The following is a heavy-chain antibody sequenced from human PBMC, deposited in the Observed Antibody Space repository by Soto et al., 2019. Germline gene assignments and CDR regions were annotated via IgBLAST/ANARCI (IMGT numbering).Heavy chain of an antibody. Sequence: GGSLRLSCAASGFTFSSYAMSWVRQAPGKGLEWVSAISGSGGSTYYADSVKGRFTISRDNSKNTLYLQMNSLRAEDTAVYYCVVRYYYDSSGYYPGDYYYGMDVWGQGTTVTVSS. J-gene: IGHJ6*02. D-gene: IGHD3-22*01. CDR2: ISGSGGST. V-gene: IGHV3-23*01. CDR1: GFTFSSYA. CDR3: VVRYYYDSSGYYPGDYYYGMDV.